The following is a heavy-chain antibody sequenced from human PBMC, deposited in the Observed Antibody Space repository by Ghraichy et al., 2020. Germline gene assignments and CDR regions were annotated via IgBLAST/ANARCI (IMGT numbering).Heavy chain of an antibody. CDR2: INHSGST. CDR3: RSGSYYFDY. J-gene: IGHJ4*02. V-gene: IGHV4-34*01. Sequence: SETLSLTCAVYGGSFSGYYWSWIRQPPGKGLEWIGEINHSGSTNYNPSLKSRVTISVDTSKNQFSLKLSSVTAADTAVYYCRSGSYYFDYWGQGTLVTVSS. CDR1: GGSFSGYY. D-gene: IGHD1-26*01.